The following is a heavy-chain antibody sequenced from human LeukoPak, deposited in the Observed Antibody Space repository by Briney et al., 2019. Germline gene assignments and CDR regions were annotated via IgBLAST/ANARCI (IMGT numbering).Heavy chain of an antibody. J-gene: IGHJ1*01. CDR3: ARSAYSSGWYALASN. V-gene: IGHV4-39*06. D-gene: IGHD6-19*01. CDR2: INHSGST. Sequence: SETLSLTCTVSGGSISSGSYYWSWIRQPPGKGLERIGEINHSGSTNYNPSLKSRVTISVDTSKNQFPLKLSPVTAADTAVYYCARSAYSSGWYALASNWGQGTLVTVSS. CDR1: GGSISSGSYY.